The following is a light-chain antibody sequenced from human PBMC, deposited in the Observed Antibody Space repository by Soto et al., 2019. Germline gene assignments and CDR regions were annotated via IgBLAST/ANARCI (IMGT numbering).Light chain of an antibody. Sequence: EIVLTQSPGTLSLSLGERATLSCRASQSVSSKLAWYQQKPGQAPRVLIYGASSRATGIPDRFGGSGSGTDFTLTISRLETGDFAVYYCQQYGGSPRTFGQGTKLEIK. CDR3: QQYGGSPRT. CDR2: GAS. CDR1: QSVSSK. J-gene: IGKJ2*01. V-gene: IGKV3-20*01.